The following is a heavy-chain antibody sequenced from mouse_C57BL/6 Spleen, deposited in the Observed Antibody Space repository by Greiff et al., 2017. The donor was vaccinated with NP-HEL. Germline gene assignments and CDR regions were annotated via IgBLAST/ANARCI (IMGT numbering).Heavy chain of an antibody. Sequence: QVQLQQSGPELVKPGASVKISCKASGYAFSSSWLNWVKQRPGKGLEWIGRIYPGAGDTNYNGQFKGKATLTADKSSSTAYMQLSSRTSEDSAVYFCARKRGSSGSFAYWGQGTLVTVSA. D-gene: IGHD3-2*02. CDR2: IYPGAGDT. V-gene: IGHV1-82*01. J-gene: IGHJ3*01. CDR3: ARKRGSSGSFAY. CDR1: GYAFSSSW.